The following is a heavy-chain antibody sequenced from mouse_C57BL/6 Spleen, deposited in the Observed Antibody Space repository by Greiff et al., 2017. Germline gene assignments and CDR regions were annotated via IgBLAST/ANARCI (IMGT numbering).Heavy chain of an antibody. V-gene: IGHV1-54*01. J-gene: IGHJ4*01. CDR2: INPGSGGT. Sequence: VQLQQSGAELVRPGTSVKVSCKASGYAFTNYLIEWVKQRPGQGLAWIGVINPGSGGTNYNEKFKGKATLTADKSSSTAYMQHSSLTSEDSAVYFCAREDVDYAMDYWGQGTSVTVSS. CDR3: AREDVDYAMDY. CDR1: GYAFTNYL.